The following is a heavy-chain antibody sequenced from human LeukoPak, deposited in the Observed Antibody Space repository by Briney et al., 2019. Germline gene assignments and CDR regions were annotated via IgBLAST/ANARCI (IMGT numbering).Heavy chain of an antibody. CDR3: ARDHISSSWPHTDY. CDR2: ISGYNGNT. Sequence: ASVKVSCKASGYTFTSYGISWVRQAPGQGLEWMGWISGYNGNTNYAQKLQGRVTLTTDTSTSTAYMELWSLRSDDTAVYYCARDHISSSWPHTDYWGQGTLVTVSS. D-gene: IGHD6-13*01. V-gene: IGHV1-18*01. CDR1: GYTFTSYG. J-gene: IGHJ4*02.